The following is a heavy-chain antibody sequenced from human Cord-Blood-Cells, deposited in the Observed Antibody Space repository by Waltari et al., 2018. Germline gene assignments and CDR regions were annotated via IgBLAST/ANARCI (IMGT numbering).Heavy chain of an antibody. CDR2: IYYSGST. CDR1: GGSISSRSYY. CDR3: ARPLTGGLGFLWDY. J-gene: IGHJ4*02. Sequence: QLQLQESGPGLVKPSETLSLTCTVSGGSISSRSYYWGWIRQPPGKGLEWIGSIYYSGSTYYNPSLKSRVTISVDTSKNQFSLKLSSVTAADTAVYYCARPLTGGLGFLWDYWGQGTLVTVSS. V-gene: IGHV4-39*01. D-gene: IGHD7-27*01.